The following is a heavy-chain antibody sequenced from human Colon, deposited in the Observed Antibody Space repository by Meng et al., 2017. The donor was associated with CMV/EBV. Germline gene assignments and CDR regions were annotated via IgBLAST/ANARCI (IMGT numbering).Heavy chain of an antibody. Sequence: QKPGPGVVQPAAPLPPICRSVGGVISITTQFVVRAPHPQGKGLEWLGIKSTSGDPNYNPSLKSKFTMSIATSKNQFSLSLASVTAADTAVYYCAPFGGGWDLPWGQGTLVTVSS. V-gene: IGHV4-39*07. D-gene: IGHD3-16*01. CDR3: APFGGGWDLP. CDR2: KSTSGDP. J-gene: IGHJ5*02. CDR1: GGVISITTQF.